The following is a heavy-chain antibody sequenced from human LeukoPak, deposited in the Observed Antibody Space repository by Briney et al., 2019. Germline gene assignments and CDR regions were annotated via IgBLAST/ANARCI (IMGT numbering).Heavy chain of an antibody. CDR2: IMPIFGTI. D-gene: IGHD2-2*02. CDR3: AIEGGLGTDSLLYRWFDP. Sequence: ASVKVSCKASGGTFKNYVITWVRQAPGQGLEWMGNIMPIFGTINYAQTFQGRLTISADESTSTAYMELSSLTSDDTAFYYCAIEGGLGTDSLLYRWFDPWGQGTPVTVSS. J-gene: IGHJ5*02. CDR1: GGTFKNYV. V-gene: IGHV1-69*13.